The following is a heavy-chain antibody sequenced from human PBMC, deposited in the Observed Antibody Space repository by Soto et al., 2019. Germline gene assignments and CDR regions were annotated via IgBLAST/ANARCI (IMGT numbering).Heavy chain of an antibody. J-gene: IGHJ4*02. D-gene: IGHD2-15*01. Sequence: QVHLVQSGAEVRKPGASVRVSCKTSGYTFTHFDIHWVRQATGQGLEWVGWMNPDSGNSGFTQRFQGRGSMTRNASMSTAYMEIHRLTSADTAIYYCARAYHLVPKFWGQGTLVTVSS. CDR3: ARAYHLVPKF. CDR1: GYTFTHFD. V-gene: IGHV1-8*01. CDR2: MNPDSGNS.